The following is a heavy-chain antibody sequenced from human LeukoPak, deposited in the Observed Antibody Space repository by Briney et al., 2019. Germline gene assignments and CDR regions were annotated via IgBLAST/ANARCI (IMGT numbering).Heavy chain of an antibody. CDR3: ARLSTVTTSFDY. V-gene: IGHV4-4*07. D-gene: IGHD4-17*01. CDR2: IYTSGTT. J-gene: IGHJ4*02. Sequence: SETLSLTCTVSGGSISSYYCSWIRQPAGKGLEWIGRIYTSGTTHYNPSLKSRVTMSVDTSKNQFSLKLSSVTAADTAVYYCARLSTVTTSFDYWGQGTLVTVSS. CDR1: GGSISSYY.